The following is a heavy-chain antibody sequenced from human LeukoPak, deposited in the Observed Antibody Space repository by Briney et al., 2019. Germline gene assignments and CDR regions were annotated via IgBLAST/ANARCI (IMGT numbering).Heavy chain of an antibody. CDR2: IYSSVST. CDR3: ARSDGYGLVGI. V-gene: IGHV4-39*07. J-gene: IGHJ3*02. D-gene: IGHD3-10*01. Sequence: SETLSLTCRVSGVSISSGRNYWRSIRQPPGKTRECIGRIYSSVSTYYIPCLNSRVIILIDKANNPVFRNLSSVTSADTAVYYCARSDGYGLVGIWGQGTMVTVSS. CDR1: GVSISSGRNY.